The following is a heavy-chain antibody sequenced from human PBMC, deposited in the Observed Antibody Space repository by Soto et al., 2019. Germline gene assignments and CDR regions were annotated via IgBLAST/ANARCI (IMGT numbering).Heavy chain of an antibody. Sequence: QVQLVQSGAELKNPGASVKVSCKASGYIFTNYPIHWVRQAPAQRLEWMGWINAANGDTGYSQNFQGRVTFTRDTSASTVYMEMSSLTSEDTAIYYCARKDYYGSGCYYFDYWGQGTLVTVSS. V-gene: IGHV1-3*01. CDR3: ARKDYYGSGCYYFDY. J-gene: IGHJ4*02. D-gene: IGHD3-10*01. CDR2: INAANGDT. CDR1: GYIFTNYP.